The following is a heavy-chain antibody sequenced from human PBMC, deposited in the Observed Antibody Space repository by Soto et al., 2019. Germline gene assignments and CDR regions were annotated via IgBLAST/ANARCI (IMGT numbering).Heavy chain of an antibody. CDR3: AKPHPVLRFLEWLLYLDY. Sequence: GGSLRLSCAASGFTFSSYAMSWVRQAPGKGLEWVSAISGSGGSTYYADSVKGRFTISRDNSKNTLYLQMNSLRAEDTAVYYCAKPHPVLRFLEWLLYLDYWGQGTLVTVSS. J-gene: IGHJ4*02. D-gene: IGHD3-3*01. CDR2: ISGSGGST. V-gene: IGHV3-23*01. CDR1: GFTFSSYA.